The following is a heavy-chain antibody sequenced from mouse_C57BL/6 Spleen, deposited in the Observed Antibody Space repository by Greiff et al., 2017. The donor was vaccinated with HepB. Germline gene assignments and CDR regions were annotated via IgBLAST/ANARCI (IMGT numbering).Heavy chain of an antibody. CDR1: GFTFSSYT. J-gene: IGHJ2*01. V-gene: IGHV5-9*01. CDR3: ARQIYYDEGFDY. D-gene: IGHD2-4*01. Sequence: EVKLVESGGGLVKPGGSLKLSCAASGFTFSSYTMSWVRQTPEKRLEWVATISGGGGNTYYPDSVKGRFTISRDNAKNTLYLQMSSLRSEDTALYYCARQIYYDEGFDYWGQGTTLTVSS. CDR2: ISGGGGNT.